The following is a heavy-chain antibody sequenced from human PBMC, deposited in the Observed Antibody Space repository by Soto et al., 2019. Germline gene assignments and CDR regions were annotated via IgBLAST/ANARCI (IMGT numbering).Heavy chain of an antibody. CDR3: ARGTYRSKTDFDY. V-gene: IGHV3-11*01. CDR1: GFTFSDYY. D-gene: IGHD6-13*01. CDR2: ISSSSGTI. Sequence: PGGSLRLSCAASGFTFSDYYMTWIRQAPGSGLEWVSYISSSSGTISYATSVKGRFTISRDNAQNSLYPQMTSLRAEDTAVYYCARGTYRSKTDFDYWGQGTLVTVS. J-gene: IGHJ4*02.